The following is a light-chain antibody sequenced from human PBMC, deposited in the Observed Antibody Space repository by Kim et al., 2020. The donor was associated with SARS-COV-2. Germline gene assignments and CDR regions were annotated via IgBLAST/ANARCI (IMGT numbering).Light chain of an antibody. CDR1: QSVSSY. J-gene: IGKJ5*01. V-gene: IGKV3-11*01. CDR2: DTS. Sequence: ETVLTQSPATLSLSPGERATLSCRASQSVSSYLAWYQQKPGRAPRLLIYDTSNRATGIPARFSGSGSGTDFSLTISSLEPEDFAVYYCQQRANSPVTFGPGTKLEIK. CDR3: QQRANSPVT.